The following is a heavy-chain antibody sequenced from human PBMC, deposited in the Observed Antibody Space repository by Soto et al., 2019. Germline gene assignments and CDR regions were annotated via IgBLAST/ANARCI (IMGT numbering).Heavy chain of an antibody. Sequence: GGSLRLSCAASGFTFSSYGMHWVRQAPGKGLEWVAVISYDGSNKYYADSVKGRFTISRDNSKNTLYLQMNSLRAEDTAVYYCAKDLDFVVLVATTVQPGGFDYWGQGTLVTVSS. CDR1: GFTFSSYG. CDR3: AKDLDFVVLVATTVQPGGFDY. J-gene: IGHJ4*02. V-gene: IGHV3-30*18. D-gene: IGHD5-12*01. CDR2: ISYDGSNK.